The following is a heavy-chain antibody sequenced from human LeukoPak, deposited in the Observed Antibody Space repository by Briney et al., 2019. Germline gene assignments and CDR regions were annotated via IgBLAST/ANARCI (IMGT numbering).Heavy chain of an antibody. J-gene: IGHJ4*02. D-gene: IGHD3-10*01. CDR1: GFTFSSYA. V-gene: IGHV3-23*01. CDR3: AKATDYYGSGSYIDY. CDR2: ISGSGGST. Sequence: GGSLRLSCAASGFTFSSYAMSWVRQAPGKGLEWVPAISGSGGSTYYADSVKGRFTISRDNSKNTLYLQMNSLRAEDTAVYYCAKATDYYGSGSYIDYWGQGTLVTVSS.